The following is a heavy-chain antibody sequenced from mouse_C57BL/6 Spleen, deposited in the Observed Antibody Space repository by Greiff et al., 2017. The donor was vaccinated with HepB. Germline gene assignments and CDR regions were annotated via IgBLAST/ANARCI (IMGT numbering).Heavy chain of an antibody. CDR3: ARGIYYGNYVDWYCDV. CDR2: IDPSDSET. Sequence: VQLQQPGAELVRPGSSVKLSCKASGYTFTSYWMHWVKQRPIQGLEWIGNIDPSDSETHYNQKFKDKATLTVDKSSSTAYMQLSSLTSEDSAVYYCARGIYYGNYVDWYCDVGGTGTTVTGSS. J-gene: IGHJ1*03. D-gene: IGHD2-1*01. CDR1: GYTFTSYW. V-gene: IGHV1-52*01.